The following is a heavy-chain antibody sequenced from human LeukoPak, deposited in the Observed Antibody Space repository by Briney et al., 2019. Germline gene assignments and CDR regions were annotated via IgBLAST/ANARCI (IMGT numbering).Heavy chain of an antibody. CDR3: ARDWAGLRYFDWLLGGGDY. CDR1: GFTFSSYG. Sequence: GGSLRLSCAASGFTFSSYGMHWVRQAPGKGLEWVAVIWYEGSNKYYADSVKGRFTISRDNSKNTLYLQMNSLRAEDTAVYYCARDWAGLRYFDWLLGGGDYWGQGTLVTVSS. J-gene: IGHJ4*02. D-gene: IGHD3-9*01. CDR2: IWYEGSNK. V-gene: IGHV3-33*01.